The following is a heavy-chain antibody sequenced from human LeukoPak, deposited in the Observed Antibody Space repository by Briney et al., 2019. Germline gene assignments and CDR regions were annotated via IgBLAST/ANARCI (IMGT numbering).Heavy chain of an antibody. CDR3: ASSQWLVIHDAFDI. CDR1: GYTFTGYY. V-gene: IGHV1-2*02. CDR2: INPNSGGT. Sequence: ASVKVSCKASGYTFTGYYMHWVRQAPGQGLEWMGWINPNSGGTNYAQKFQGRVTMTRDTSISTAYMELSRLRSDDTAVYYCASSQWLVIHDAFDIWGQGTMVTVSS. D-gene: IGHD6-19*01. J-gene: IGHJ3*02.